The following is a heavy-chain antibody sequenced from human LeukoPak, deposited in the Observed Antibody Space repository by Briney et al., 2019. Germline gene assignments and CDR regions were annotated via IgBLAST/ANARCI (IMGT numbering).Heavy chain of an antibody. CDR3: ARLTEGTFDYYDSSGYYIDY. V-gene: IGHV4-39*01. CDR1: GGSISSSSYY. J-gene: IGHJ4*02. Sequence: SETLSLTCTVSGGSISSSSYYWGWIRQPPGKGLEWIGSTYYSGSTYYNPSLKSRVTISVDTSKNQFSLKLSPVTAADTAVYYCARLTEGTFDYYDSSGYYIDYWGQGTLVTVSS. D-gene: IGHD3-22*01. CDR2: TYYSGST.